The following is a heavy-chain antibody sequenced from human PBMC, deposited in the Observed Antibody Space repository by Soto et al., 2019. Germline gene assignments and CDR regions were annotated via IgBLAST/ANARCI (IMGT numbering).Heavy chain of an antibody. CDR1: GGSISSYY. CDR2: IYYSGST. CDR3: ARDRPYCSGGSCFYFDY. Sequence: TSETLSLTCTVSGGSISSYYWSWIRQPPGKGLEWIGYIYYSGSTNYNPSLKSRVTISVDTSKNQFSLKLSSVTAADTAVCYCARDRPYCSGGSCFYFDYWGQGTLVTVSS. D-gene: IGHD2-15*01. J-gene: IGHJ4*02. V-gene: IGHV4-59*01.